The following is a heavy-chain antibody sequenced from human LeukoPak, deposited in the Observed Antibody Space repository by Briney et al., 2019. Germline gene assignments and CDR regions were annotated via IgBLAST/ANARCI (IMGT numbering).Heavy chain of an antibody. D-gene: IGHD6-19*01. J-gene: IGHJ4*02. CDR1: GYTFTAYY. CDR3: ARESIRGWYPLTFDY. Sequence: ASVKVSCKASGYTFTAYYMHLVRQAPGQGLEWMGRINPNSGGTNYAQKFQGRVTMTRDTSISTAYMELSRLRSDDTAVNYCARESIRGWYPLTFDYWGQGSLVTVSS. V-gene: IGHV1-2*06. CDR2: INPNSGGT.